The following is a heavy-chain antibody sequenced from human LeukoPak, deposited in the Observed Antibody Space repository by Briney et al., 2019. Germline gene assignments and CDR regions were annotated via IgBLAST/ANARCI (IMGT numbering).Heavy chain of an antibody. V-gene: IGHV4-59*01. D-gene: IGHD1-1*01. J-gene: IGHJ4*02. CDR2: VYYSGNT. CDR3: ARGGYEDVVDN. Sequence: SETLSLTCTVSGGSISGYYWSWIRQSPGRGLEWIGYVYYSGNTNYNPSLKSRLTISLDTAKNQFSLKLSSVTSADTAVYYCARGGYEDVVDNWGQGTLVTVSS. CDR1: GGSISGYY.